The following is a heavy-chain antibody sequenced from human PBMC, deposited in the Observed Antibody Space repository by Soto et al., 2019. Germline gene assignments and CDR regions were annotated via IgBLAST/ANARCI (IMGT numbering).Heavy chain of an antibody. CDR3: ARGLSGNYLYYFDS. D-gene: IGHD1-26*01. CDR2: INDGDGYT. CDR1: RYSFTTYG. V-gene: IGHV1-3*01. J-gene: IGHJ4*02. Sequence: ASVKVSCKASRYSFTTYGVHWVRQAPGQRLEWMGWINDGDGYTKYSQKFQGRVTITRDTSASTAYMYLSSLRSEDTALYYCARGLSGNYLYYFDSWGQGTLVTVS.